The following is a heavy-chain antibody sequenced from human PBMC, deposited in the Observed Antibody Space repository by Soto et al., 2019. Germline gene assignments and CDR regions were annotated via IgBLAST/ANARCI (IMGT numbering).Heavy chain of an antibody. CDR3: ARMNPLLWFGEKYYFDY. CDR1: GYTFTSYG. D-gene: IGHD3-10*01. J-gene: IGHJ4*02. Sequence: QVQLVQSGAEVKKPGASVKVSCKASGYTFTSYGISWVRQAPGQGLEWMGWISAYNGNTNYAQKLQGRVTMTTDTSMSTAYMELRSLRSDDTAVYYCARMNPLLWFGEKYYFDYRGQGTLVTVSS. CDR2: ISAYNGNT. V-gene: IGHV1-18*01.